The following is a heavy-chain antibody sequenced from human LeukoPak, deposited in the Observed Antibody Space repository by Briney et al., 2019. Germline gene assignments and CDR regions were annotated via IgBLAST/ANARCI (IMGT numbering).Heavy chain of an antibody. J-gene: IGHJ3*02. CDR2: INTDGSTT. Sequence: PGGSLRLSCAASGFTFSRYLMHWVRQGPGKELVWVSRINTDGSTTAYAGSVKGRFTISRDNAEDTLYLQMNSLRAEDTAVYYRARDRYYGSIWGQGTMVTVSS. CDR1: GFTFSRYL. D-gene: IGHD3-10*01. V-gene: IGHV3-74*01. CDR3: ARDRYYGSI.